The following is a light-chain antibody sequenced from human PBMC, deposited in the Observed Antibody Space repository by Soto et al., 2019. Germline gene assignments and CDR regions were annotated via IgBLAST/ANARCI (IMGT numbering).Light chain of an antibody. CDR3: QHYHSLPIT. CDR2: GAS. V-gene: IGKV3-20*01. Sequence: EIVLTQSPGTLSLSPGERATLSCRASQSVSSSYLAWYQQKPGQPPRLLIYGASSRATGIPDRFSGSGSGTDFTLTISRMETEAFAVFYCQHYHSLPITFGQGTKVDIK. CDR1: QSVSSSY. J-gene: IGKJ1*01.